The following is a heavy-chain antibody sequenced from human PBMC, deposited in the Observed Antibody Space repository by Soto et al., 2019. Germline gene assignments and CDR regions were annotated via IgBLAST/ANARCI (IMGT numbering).Heavy chain of an antibody. V-gene: IGHV4-39*07. Sequence: SETLSLTCTVSGGSISGSSYYWGWIRQPPGKGLEWIGYIYHSGSTYYNPSLKSRVTISVDRSKNQFSLKLSSVTAADTAVYYCASRRRCSSTSCPFDYWGQGTLVTVSS. D-gene: IGHD2-2*01. CDR1: GGSISGSSYY. J-gene: IGHJ4*02. CDR3: ASRRRCSSTSCPFDY. CDR2: IYHSGST.